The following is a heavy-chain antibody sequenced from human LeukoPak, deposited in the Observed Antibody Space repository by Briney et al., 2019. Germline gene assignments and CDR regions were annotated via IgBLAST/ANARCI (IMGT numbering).Heavy chain of an antibody. V-gene: IGHV4-61*02. CDR1: GDSISSGNYY. J-gene: IGHJ6*03. CDR3: ARDFPFWSNYLEYYYYMDV. Sequence: SETLSLTCTVSGDSISSGNYYWNWIRQPAGKGLEWIGRISTRGSTHFNPSLKSRVTISVDPSKNQFSLKLSAVTAADTAVYYCARDFPFWSNYLEYYYYMDVWGKGTTVTVSS. D-gene: IGHD3-3*01. CDR2: ISTRGST.